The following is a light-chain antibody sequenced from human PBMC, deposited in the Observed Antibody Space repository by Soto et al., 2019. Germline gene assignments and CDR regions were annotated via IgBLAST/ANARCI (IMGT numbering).Light chain of an antibody. V-gene: IGLV2-23*02. J-gene: IGLJ2*01. CDR1: SSDVGSYNL. Sequence: QYVLTQPASVSGSPGQSITISCTGTSSDVGSYNLVSWYQQHPGKAPKLMIYEVSKRPSGVSNRFSGSKSGNTASLTISGLQAEDEADHYCCSYAGSSTFLFGGGTKLTVL. CDR3: CSYAGSSTFL. CDR2: EVS.